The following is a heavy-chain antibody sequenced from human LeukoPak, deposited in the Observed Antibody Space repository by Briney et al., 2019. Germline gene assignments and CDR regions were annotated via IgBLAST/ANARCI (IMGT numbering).Heavy chain of an antibody. J-gene: IGHJ4*02. Sequence: ASVKVSCKASGYTFTGYYMHWVRQAPGQGLEWMGWINPNSGGINYAQKFQGRVTMTRDTSISTAYMELSRLRSDDTAVYYCARGSRVLLWFGESLDYWGQGTLVTVSS. V-gene: IGHV1-2*02. CDR3: ARGSRVLLWFGESLDY. CDR1: GYTFTGYY. CDR2: INPNSGGI. D-gene: IGHD3-10*01.